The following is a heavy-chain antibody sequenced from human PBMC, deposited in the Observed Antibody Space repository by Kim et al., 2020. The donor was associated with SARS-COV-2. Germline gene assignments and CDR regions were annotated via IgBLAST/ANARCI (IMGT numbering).Heavy chain of an antibody. CDR2: IWYDGSNK. CDR1: GFTFSSYG. J-gene: IGHJ4*02. CDR3: ARADYDSSGYSFDY. D-gene: IGHD3-22*01. V-gene: IGHV3-33*01. Sequence: GGSLRLSCAASGFTFSSYGMHWVRKAPGKGLEGVAVIWYDGSNKYYADSVKGRFTISRDNSKNTLYLQMNSLRAEDTAVYYCARADYDSSGYSFDYWGQGTLFTVSS.